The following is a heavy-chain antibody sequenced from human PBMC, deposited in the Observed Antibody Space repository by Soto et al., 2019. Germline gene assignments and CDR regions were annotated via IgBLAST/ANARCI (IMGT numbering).Heavy chain of an antibody. CDR3: AKPLITMIVVVVPGYDY. D-gene: IGHD3-22*01. J-gene: IGHJ4*02. Sequence: QVQLVESGGGVVQPGRSLRLSCAASGFTFSNYGMHWVRQAPGKGLEWVAVISYDENYKYYADSVKGRFTISRDNSKNTLYLQMNSLRAEDTAVYYCAKPLITMIVVVVPGYDYWGQGTLVTVSS. CDR2: ISYDENYK. CDR1: GFTFSNYG. V-gene: IGHV3-30*18.